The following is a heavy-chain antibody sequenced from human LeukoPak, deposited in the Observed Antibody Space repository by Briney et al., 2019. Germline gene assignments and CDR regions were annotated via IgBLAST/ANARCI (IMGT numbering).Heavy chain of an antibody. D-gene: IGHD5-24*01. V-gene: IGHV3-21*01. CDR3: ARGGRWLLSRVDY. CDR1: GFSLNIYD. J-gene: IGHJ4*02. Sequence: GGSLRLSCAASGFSLNIYDMVWVRQAPGKGLEWIASTGLSSSYIGYADSVKGRFTISRDNAKNSLYLQMNSLRAEDTAVYYCARGGRWLLSRVDYWGQGTLVTASS. CDR2: TGLSSSYI.